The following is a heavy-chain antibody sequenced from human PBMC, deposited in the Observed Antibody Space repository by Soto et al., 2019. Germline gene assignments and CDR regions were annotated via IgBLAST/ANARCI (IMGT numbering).Heavy chain of an antibody. CDR1: GGSISSSDW. CDR3: ARAQGRAMLYDYIYGLDV. J-gene: IGHJ6*02. D-gene: IGHD2-15*01. V-gene: IGHV4-4*02. CDR2: ILHYGNT. Sequence: QVQLQESGPGLLKPSETLSLTCAVSGGSISSSDWWSFVRQPPGKGLEWIGEILHYGNTNYNPSPRGRVTISVDKSKNQVSLILNSVTAADTAVYYCARAQGRAMLYDYIYGLDVWGQGTTVTVSS.